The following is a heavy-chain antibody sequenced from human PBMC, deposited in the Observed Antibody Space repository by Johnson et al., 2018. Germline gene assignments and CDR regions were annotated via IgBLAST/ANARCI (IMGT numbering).Heavy chain of an antibody. Sequence: QVQLVQSGGGVVQPGKSLRLSCAASGFTFSNYGMHWVRQTPNKGLEWLAVISYDGSITYHVDSLKGRFTISRDNSKNTLYLQLNSLVTEDTAVYYCAKDRGDPFDYYYMDVWGKGITVTVSS. V-gene: IGHV3-30*18. CDR3: AKDRGDPFDYYYMDV. CDR1: GFTFSNYG. D-gene: IGHD7-27*01. J-gene: IGHJ6*03. CDR2: ISYDGSIT.